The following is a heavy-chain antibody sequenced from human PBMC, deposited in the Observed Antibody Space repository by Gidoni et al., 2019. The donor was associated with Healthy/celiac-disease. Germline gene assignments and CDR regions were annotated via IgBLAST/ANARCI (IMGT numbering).Heavy chain of an antibody. CDR2: ISSSSSYI. D-gene: IGHD5-18*01. CDR3: ARDAPPIQLWTPYYFDY. V-gene: IGHV3-21*01. Sequence: EVQLVASGGGLVKPGGSLRLSCAASGFTFSSYSMNWVRQAPGKGLEWVSSISSSSSYIYYADSVKGRFTISRDNAKNSLYLQMNSLRAEDTAVYYCARDAPPIQLWTPYYFDYWGQGTLVTVSS. J-gene: IGHJ4*02. CDR1: GFTFSSYS.